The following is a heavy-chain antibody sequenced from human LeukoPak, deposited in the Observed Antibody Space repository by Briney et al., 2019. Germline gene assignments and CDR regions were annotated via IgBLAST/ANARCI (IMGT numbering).Heavy chain of an antibody. CDR2: INPGDGSTT. J-gene: IGHJ4*02. Sequence: PGGSLRLSCAGSGFTMSNYWMNWVRQAPGEGLVWVSHINPGDGSTTGYADSVKGRFTVSRDNAKNTLYLQMNSLKTEDTAVYYCTTEILTNGYWGQGTLVTVSS. CDR1: GFTMSNYW. D-gene: IGHD4/OR15-4a*01. V-gene: IGHV3-74*01. CDR3: TTEILTNGY.